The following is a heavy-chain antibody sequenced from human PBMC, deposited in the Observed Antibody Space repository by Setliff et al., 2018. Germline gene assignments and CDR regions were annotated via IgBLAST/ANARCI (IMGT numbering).Heavy chain of an antibody. CDR2: INAGNGNT. CDR3: ARDRAIVVVTATGTLNY. Sequence: SVKVSCKASGYTFTSYVMHWVRQAPGQRLEWMGWINAGNGNTKYSQKFQGRVTMTRDTSTSTVYMELSSLRSEDTAVYYCARDRAIVVVTATGTLNYWGQGTLVTVSS. CDR1: GYTFTSYV. D-gene: IGHD2-21*02. J-gene: IGHJ4*02. V-gene: IGHV1-3*01.